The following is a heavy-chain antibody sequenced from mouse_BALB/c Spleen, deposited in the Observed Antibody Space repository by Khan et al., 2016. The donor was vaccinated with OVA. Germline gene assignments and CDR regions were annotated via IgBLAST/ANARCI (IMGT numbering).Heavy chain of an antibody. CDR2: INPYNDGT. CDR3: ARGRYYGYDEGLHV. J-gene: IGHJ1*01. Sequence: VQLKESGPELVKPGASVKMSCKASGYTFTSYVMHWVKQKPGQGLEWIGYINPYNDGTKYNEKFKGKATLTSDKSSSTAYMELSSLTSEDSAVYYCARGRYYGYDEGLHVWGAGTTVTVSS. CDR1: GYTFTSYV. V-gene: IGHV1S136*01. D-gene: IGHD2-2*01.